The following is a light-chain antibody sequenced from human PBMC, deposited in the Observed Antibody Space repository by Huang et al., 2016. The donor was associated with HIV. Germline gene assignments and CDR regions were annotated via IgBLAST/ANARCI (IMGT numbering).Light chain of an antibody. Sequence: IVMTQSPVTLSVSPGERATLSCRASAGVSNNVAWYQQRPGQTPRLLIHGASTRNPGVPAKFSGRGSGTEFTLTITNLQPEDSAVYYCQHYNNWPPWTFGPGTQVEI. CDR2: GAS. J-gene: IGKJ1*01. CDR3: QHYNNWPPWT. V-gene: IGKV3D-15*01. CDR1: AGVSNN.